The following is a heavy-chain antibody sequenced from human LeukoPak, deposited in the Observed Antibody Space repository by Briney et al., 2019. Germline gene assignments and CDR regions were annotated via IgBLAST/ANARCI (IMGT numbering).Heavy chain of an antibody. CDR2: IIPIFGTA. V-gene: IGHV1-69*05. J-gene: IGHJ4*02. D-gene: IGHD3-9*01. CDR3: AREADTIDFDWLSPAYDY. CDR1: GGTFSSYA. Sequence: SVKVSCKASGGTFSSYAISWVRQAPGQGLEWMGGIIPIFGTANYAQKFQGRVTITTDESTSTAYMELSSLRSEDTAVYYCAREADTIDFDWLSPAYDYWGQGTLVTVSS.